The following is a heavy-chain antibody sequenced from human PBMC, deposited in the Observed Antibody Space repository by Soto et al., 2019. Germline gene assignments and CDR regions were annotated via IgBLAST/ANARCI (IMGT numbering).Heavy chain of an antibody. CDR3: AKHFYGSGSYWNFDY. D-gene: IGHD3-10*01. CDR1: GYTFTRYT. CDR2: INPDNGNT. V-gene: IGHV1-3*01. Sequence: ASVKVSCKASGYTFTRYTMNWVRQAPGQRLEWMGWINPDNGNTKSSQKFQDRVIITGDTSASTAYMDLSSLRSEDTAVYYCAKHFYGSGSYWNFDYWGQGTLVTVSS. J-gene: IGHJ4*02.